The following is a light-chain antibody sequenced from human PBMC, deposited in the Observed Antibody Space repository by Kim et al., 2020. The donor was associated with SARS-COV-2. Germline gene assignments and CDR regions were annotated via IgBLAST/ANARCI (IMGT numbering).Light chain of an antibody. CDR3: QQDYNLPIT. Sequence: PGERVTLSCRASQSVSSSYLTWYQQKPGQAPRLLIYGAATRATSSPARCSGSGSGTDFTLTISSLKPEDFAVYYCQQDYNLPITFGQGTRMEIK. J-gene: IGKJ5*01. V-gene: IGKV3D-7*01. CDR2: GAA. CDR1: QSVSSSY.